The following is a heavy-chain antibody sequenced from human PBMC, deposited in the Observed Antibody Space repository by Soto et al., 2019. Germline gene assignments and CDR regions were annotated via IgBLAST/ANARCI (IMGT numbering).Heavy chain of an antibody. Sequence: SETLSLTCTVSGGSISSSSYYWGWIRQPPGKGLEWIGSIYYSGSTYYNPSLKSRVTISVDTSKNQFSLKLSSVTAADTAVYYCARHSGRAGRFLEWLLFGNWFDPWGQGTLVTVSS. J-gene: IGHJ5*02. CDR3: ARHSGRAGRFLEWLLFGNWFDP. CDR2: IYYSGST. V-gene: IGHV4-39*01. CDR1: GGSISSSSYY. D-gene: IGHD3-3*01.